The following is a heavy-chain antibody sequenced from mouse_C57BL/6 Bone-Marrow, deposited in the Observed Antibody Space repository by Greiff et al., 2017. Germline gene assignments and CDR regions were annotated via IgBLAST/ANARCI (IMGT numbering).Heavy chain of an antibody. CDR2: IDPENGDT. D-gene: IGHD1-2*01. CDR3: TTGILRPYYYAMDY. V-gene: IGHV14-4*01. CDR1: GFNIKDDY. Sequence: EVQLQQSGAELVRPGASVKLSCTASGFNIKDDYMHWVKLRPEQGLEWIGWIDPENGDTEYASKFQGKATITADTSSNTAYLQLSSLTSEDTAVYYCTTGILRPYYYAMDYWGQGTSVTVSS. J-gene: IGHJ4*01.